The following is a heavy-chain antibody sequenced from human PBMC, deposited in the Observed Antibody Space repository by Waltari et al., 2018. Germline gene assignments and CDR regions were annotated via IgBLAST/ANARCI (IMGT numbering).Heavy chain of an antibody. CDR2: INTKTGNP. J-gene: IGHJ4*02. D-gene: IGHD3-22*01. Sequence: VQLTQNGSELKEPGASVKVSCKASGYTFTTYAVHWVRQAPGQGRGWMGWINTKTGNPNYAQGFTGRFVFSLDSSVSTAHLQISDLKAEDTAIFYCARGDTSGYLLDNWGQGTLVTVSS. CDR1: GYTFTTYA. CDR3: ARGDTSGYLLDN. V-gene: IGHV7-4-1*02.